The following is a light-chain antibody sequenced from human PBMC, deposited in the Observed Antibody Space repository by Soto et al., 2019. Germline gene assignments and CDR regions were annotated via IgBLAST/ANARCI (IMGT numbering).Light chain of an antibody. Sequence: SYELTQPPSAPAAPGQTASITCGGTNIGSKGVHWYQQKPGQAPVLVVYDDRYRPSGIPERFSGSNSGNTATLTISRVEVGDEADYYCQVWDGTSGHWVFGGGTQLTVL. J-gene: IGLJ3*02. V-gene: IGLV3-21*02. CDR1: NIGSKG. CDR3: QVWDGTSGHWV. CDR2: DDR.